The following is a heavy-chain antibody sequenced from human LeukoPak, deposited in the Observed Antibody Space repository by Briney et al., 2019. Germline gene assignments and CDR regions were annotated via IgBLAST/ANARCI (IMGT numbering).Heavy chain of an antibody. CDR3: AREDPYSSGWSFDY. V-gene: IGHV3-48*02. D-gene: IGHD6-19*01. Sequence: GGSLRLSCAASGFTFSSYSMNWVRQAPGKGLKWVSYISSSSSTIYYADSVKGRFTISRDNAKNSLYLQMNSLRDEDTAVYYYAREDPYSSGWSFDYWGQGTLVTVSS. CDR1: GFTFSSYS. CDR2: ISSSSSTI. J-gene: IGHJ4*02.